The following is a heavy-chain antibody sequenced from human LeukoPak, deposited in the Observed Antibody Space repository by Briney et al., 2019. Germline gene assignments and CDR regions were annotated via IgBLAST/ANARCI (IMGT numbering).Heavy chain of an antibody. D-gene: IGHD6-19*01. V-gene: IGHV3-74*01. J-gene: IGHJ5*02. CDR1: GFTFGSYW. Sequence: GGSLRLSCAASGFTFGSYWMHWVRQVPGKGLVWVSRINSDERTTTYADSVKGRFTISRDNAKNTLYLQMNSLRAEDTAVYYCARGGFYSSGPLDPWGQGILVTVSS. CDR2: INSDERTT. CDR3: ARGGFYSSGPLDP.